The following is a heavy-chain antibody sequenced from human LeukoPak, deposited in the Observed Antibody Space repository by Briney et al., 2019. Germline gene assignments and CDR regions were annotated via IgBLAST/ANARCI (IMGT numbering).Heavy chain of an antibody. V-gene: IGHV4-59*01. CDR1: GGSISSYY. J-gene: IGHJ5*02. Sequence: PSETLSLTCTVSGGSISSYYWSWIRQAPGKGLEWIGYIYYSGSTNYNPSLKSRVTISVDTSKNQFSLKLSSVAAADTAVYYCARERSDWFDPWGQGTLVTVSS. CDR3: ARERSDWFDP. CDR2: IYYSGST.